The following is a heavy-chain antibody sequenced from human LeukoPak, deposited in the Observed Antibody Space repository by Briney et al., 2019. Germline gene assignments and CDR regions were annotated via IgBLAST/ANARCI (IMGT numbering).Heavy chain of an antibody. Sequence: SETLSLTCTVSGGSISSYYWSWIRQPPGKGLEWIGYIHYSGTTNYNPSLKSRVTISVDTSKNQFSLKLSSVTAADTAVYYCARAVGSGSFQTYYYYMDVWGKGTTVTISS. D-gene: IGHD3-10*01. CDR1: GGSISSYY. CDR3: ARAVGSGSFQTYYYYMDV. CDR2: IHYSGTT. V-gene: IGHV4-59*12. J-gene: IGHJ6*03.